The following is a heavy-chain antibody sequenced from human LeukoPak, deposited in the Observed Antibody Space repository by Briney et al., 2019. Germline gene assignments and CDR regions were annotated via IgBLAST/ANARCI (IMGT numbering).Heavy chain of an antibody. J-gene: IGHJ4*02. Sequence: GGSLRLSCVASGFTFSNYDIHWVRQAPGKGLEWVAFIRFDGTTKYYADSVKGRFTISRDNSKNTLYLQMNSLRTEDTAVYYCAVHPHGQQLALGYFDYWGQGTLVTVSS. CDR3: AVHPHGQQLALGYFDY. CDR1: GFTFSNYD. V-gene: IGHV3-30*02. CDR2: IRFDGTTK. D-gene: IGHD6-13*01.